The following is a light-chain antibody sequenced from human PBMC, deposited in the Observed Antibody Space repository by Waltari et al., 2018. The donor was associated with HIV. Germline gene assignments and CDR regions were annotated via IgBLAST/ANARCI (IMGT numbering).Light chain of an antibody. CDR2: GTS. V-gene: IGKV3-20*01. J-gene: IGKJ2*01. Sequence: EIVLTQSPDTLSLSAGQSATLSCRTSQSLSSKFLAWYQQRPGQTPRLLISGTSDRATGIPDRFSGSGSGTDFTLTISRLEPEDSAVYHCQQYDKSLTFGQGTKLEI. CDR1: QSLSSKF. CDR3: QQYDKSLT.